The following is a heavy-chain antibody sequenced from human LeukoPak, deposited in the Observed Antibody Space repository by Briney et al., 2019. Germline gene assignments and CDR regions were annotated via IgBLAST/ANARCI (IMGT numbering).Heavy chain of an antibody. V-gene: IGHV3-23*01. J-gene: IGHJ6*02. CDR3: AKAPQTPRGYFPGGDGMDV. D-gene: IGHD2-2*03. Sequence: PGGSLRLSCAASGFTFSSYAMSWVRQAAGKGLDWVSAISGSGGSTYYSDSGKGRFTISRHNSKNTLYLQLNRLRAEATAAYYCAKAPQTPRGYFPGGDGMDVWPQGTTVTVSS. CDR2: ISGSGGST. CDR1: GFTFSSYA.